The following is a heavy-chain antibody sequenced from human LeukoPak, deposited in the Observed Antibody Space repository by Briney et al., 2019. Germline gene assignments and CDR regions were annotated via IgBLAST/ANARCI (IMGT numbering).Heavy chain of an antibody. CDR1: GFTFSSYG. V-gene: IGHV3-74*01. J-gene: IGHJ3*02. D-gene: IGHD6-25*01. CDR2: INSDGGST. Sequence: GGSLRLSCAASGFTFSSYGMSWVRQAPGKGLVWVSRINSDGGSTSYTDSVKGRFTISRDNAKNTLYLQMNSLRAEDTAVYYCARRSAAKDAFDIWGQGTKVTVSS. CDR3: ARRSAAKDAFDI.